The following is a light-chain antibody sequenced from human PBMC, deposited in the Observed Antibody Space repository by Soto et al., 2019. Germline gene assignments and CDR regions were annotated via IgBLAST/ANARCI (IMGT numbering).Light chain of an antibody. V-gene: IGKV3-20*01. CDR1: ERLSSVY. CDR3: QQHGGERRIT. CDR2: GAS. Sequence: EIPMTQSRGTXSLSVGERAPPACRASERLSSVYLAWYKLRHGKNKXLXXXGASNRDNGIQDRFSGSGSGKDLTLIIKSSEHEDVASYYCQQHGGERRITFGQGTKV. J-gene: IGKJ1*01.